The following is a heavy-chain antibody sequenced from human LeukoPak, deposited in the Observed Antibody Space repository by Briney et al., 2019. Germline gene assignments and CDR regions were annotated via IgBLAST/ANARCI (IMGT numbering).Heavy chain of an antibody. V-gene: IGHV4-59*08. CDR1: GVSMSNYY. CDR3: ARHVRSGYNFLDY. Sequence: SETLSLTCTVSGVSMSNYYWSWIRQPSGKGLEWIGYIYFSGSSNYNPSLKSRVTMSVDTSKNQFSLKPSSVTAADTAVYYCARHVRSGYNFLDYWGQGNLVTVSS. D-gene: IGHD5-24*01. J-gene: IGHJ4*02. CDR2: IYFSGSS.